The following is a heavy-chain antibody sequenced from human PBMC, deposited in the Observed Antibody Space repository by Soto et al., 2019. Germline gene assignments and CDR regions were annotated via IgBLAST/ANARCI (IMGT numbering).Heavy chain of an antibody. Sequence: SGPTLVNPTQTLTLTCTFSGFSLSTSGVGVGWIRKPPGKALEWLALIYWDDDKRYSLSLKSRLTITKDTSKNQVVLTMTNMDPVDTATYYCAHSPIRYFDWFEYYFDYWGQGTLVTVSS. D-gene: IGHD3-9*01. CDR2: IYWDDDK. CDR3: AHSPIRYFDWFEYYFDY. J-gene: IGHJ4*02. CDR1: GFSLSTSGVG. V-gene: IGHV2-5*02.